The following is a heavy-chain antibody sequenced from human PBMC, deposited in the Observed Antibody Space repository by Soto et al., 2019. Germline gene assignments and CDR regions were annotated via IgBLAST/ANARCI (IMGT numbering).Heavy chain of an antibody. D-gene: IGHD3-3*01. J-gene: IGHJ6*02. CDR1: GFTFSSYG. CDR2: ISYDGSNK. Sequence: GGSLRLSCAASGFTFSSYGMHWVRQAPGKGLEWVAVISYDGSNKYYADSVKGRFTISRDNSKNTLYLQMNSLRAEDTAVYYCAKGASGLEFYYYYGMDVWGQGTTVTVSS. CDR3: AKGASGLEFYYYYGMDV. V-gene: IGHV3-30*18.